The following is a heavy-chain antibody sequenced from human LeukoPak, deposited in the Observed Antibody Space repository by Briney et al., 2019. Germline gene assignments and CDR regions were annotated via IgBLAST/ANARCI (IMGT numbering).Heavy chain of an antibody. V-gene: IGHV4-4*07. CDR2: LYTCGST. CDR1: GASISSNY. CDR3: ARDSGVATNLDY. Sequence: SETLSLTCTVSGASISSNYWSWIRQPAGKGLEWIGRLYTCGSTNYNPSLRSRVTISVDKSKNQFSLKLSSVTAADTALYYCARDSGVATNLDYWGQGTLVTVSS. D-gene: IGHD5-24*01. J-gene: IGHJ4*02.